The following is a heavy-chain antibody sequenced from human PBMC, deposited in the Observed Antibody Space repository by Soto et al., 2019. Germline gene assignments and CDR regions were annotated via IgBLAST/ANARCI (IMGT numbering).Heavy chain of an antibody. V-gene: IGHV1-2*02. D-gene: IGHD5-18*01. CDR1: GYTFTGYY. CDR3: ARMMDTAMVKHSSNQRVPNTKPPQTVLVAFDI. CDR2: INPNSSGT. Sequence: GASVQGSCKASGYTFTGYYMHWVRQAPGQGLEWMGWINPNSSGTNYAQKLQGRVTMTRDTSISTAYMELSRLRSDDTAVYYCARMMDTAMVKHSSNQRVPNTKPPQTVLVAFDIWGQGTMVTVSS. J-gene: IGHJ3*02.